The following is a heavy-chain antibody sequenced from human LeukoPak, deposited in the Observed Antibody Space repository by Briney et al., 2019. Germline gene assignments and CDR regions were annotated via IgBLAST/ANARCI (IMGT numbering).Heavy chain of an antibody. CDR1: GFTFRTYE. D-gene: IGHD6-19*01. J-gene: IGHJ4*02. CDR3: ASNSGWYFDY. Sequence: GSLRLSCAASGFTFRTYEMNWVRQAPGKGLEWVSYISSSSSYTNYADSVKGRFTISRDNAKNSLYLQMNSLRAEDTAVYYCASNSGWYFDYWGQGTLVTVSS. CDR2: ISSSSSYT. V-gene: IGHV3-21*05.